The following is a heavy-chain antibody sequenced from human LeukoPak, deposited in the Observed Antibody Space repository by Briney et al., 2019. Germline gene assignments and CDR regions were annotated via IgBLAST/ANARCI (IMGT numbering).Heavy chain of an antibody. J-gene: IGHJ4*02. CDR2: VSSNVNKM. Sequence: GGSLRLSCAASGFTFSSHTMNWVRQAPGKGLEWVACVSSNVNKMYYAESVRGRFTVSRDNAKNSLYLQMNSLRAEDTALYYCAKDTLPIVGATLDYWGQGTLVTVSS. CDR3: AKDTLPIVGATLDY. D-gene: IGHD1-26*01. CDR1: GFTFSSHT. V-gene: IGHV3-21*04.